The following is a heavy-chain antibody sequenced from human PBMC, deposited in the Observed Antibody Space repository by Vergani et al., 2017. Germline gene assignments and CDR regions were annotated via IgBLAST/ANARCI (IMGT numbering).Heavy chain of an antibody. CDR3: ANTPPSAEWLLYQQRATRENYYYYGMDV. CDR1: GFTFSSYA. V-gene: IGHV3-23*01. J-gene: IGHJ6*02. CDR2: ISGSGGST. D-gene: IGHD3-3*01. Sequence: EVQLLESGGGLVQPGGSLRLSCAASGFTFSSYAMSWVRQAPGKGLEWVSAISGSGGSTYYADSVKGRFTISRDNSKNTLYLQMNSLRAEDTAVYYCANTPPSAEWLLYQQRATRENYYYYGMDVWGQGTTVTVSS.